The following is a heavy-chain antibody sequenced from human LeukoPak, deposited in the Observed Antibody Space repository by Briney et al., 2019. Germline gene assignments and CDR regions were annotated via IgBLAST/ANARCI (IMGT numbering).Heavy chain of an antibody. CDR2: IKPKTDGETT. V-gene: IGHV3-15*07. J-gene: IGHJ4*02. Sequence: GGSLRLSCQASGFTFGNAYINWVRQAPGKGLEWVGRIKPKTDGETTEYAAPVKDGFSISRDDSKSMMYLQMNSLKTEDTAVYYCITPLPYSAQGGQGTLVTVSS. CDR3: ITPLPYSAQ. D-gene: IGHD2-21*01. CDR1: GFTFGNAY.